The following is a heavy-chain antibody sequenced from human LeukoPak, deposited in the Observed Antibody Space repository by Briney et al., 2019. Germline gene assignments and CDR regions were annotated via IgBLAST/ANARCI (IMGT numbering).Heavy chain of an antibody. CDR2: MYYNGNT. CDR1: GGSISGYY. D-gene: IGHD2-2*01. V-gene: IGHV4-59*12. Sequence: PSETLSLTCTVSGGSISGYYWTWIRQPPGKGLEWIGYMYYNGNTNYNPSLKSRVTISVDTSKNQFSLKLNSVTAADTAVYYCARRRCSSTSCYRVFRENWFDPWGQGTLVTVSS. J-gene: IGHJ5*02. CDR3: ARRRCSSTSCYRVFRENWFDP.